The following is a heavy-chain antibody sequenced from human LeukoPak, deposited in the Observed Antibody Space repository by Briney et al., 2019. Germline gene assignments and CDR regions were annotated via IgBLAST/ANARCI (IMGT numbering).Heavy chain of an antibody. CDR2: ISSSGSTI. J-gene: IGHJ4*02. D-gene: IGHD6-19*01. V-gene: IGHV3-11*01. CDR3: ASLLYSGRRGVDY. CDR1: GFTFSDYY. Sequence: GGSLRLSCAASGFTFSDYYMSWIRQAPGKGLEWVSYISSSGSTIYYADSVKGRFTISRDNAKNSLYLQMNSLRAEDTAVYYCASLLYSGRRGVDYWGQGTLVTVSS.